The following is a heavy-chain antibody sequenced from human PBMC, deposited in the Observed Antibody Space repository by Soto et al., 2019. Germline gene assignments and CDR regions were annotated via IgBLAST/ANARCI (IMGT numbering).Heavy chain of an antibody. CDR2: ISGSGGST. CDR1: GFTFSSYA. V-gene: IGHV3-23*01. J-gene: IGHJ4*02. D-gene: IGHD2-2*02. CDR3: AKEDYCSSTSCYNPSDY. Sequence: EVQLLESGGGLVQPGGSLRLSCAASGFTFSSYAMSWVRQAPGKGLEWVSAISGSGGSTYYADSVKGRFTISRDNSKNTLYLQMNSLRAEDTAVYYCAKEDYCSSTSCYNPSDYWGQGTLVTVSS.